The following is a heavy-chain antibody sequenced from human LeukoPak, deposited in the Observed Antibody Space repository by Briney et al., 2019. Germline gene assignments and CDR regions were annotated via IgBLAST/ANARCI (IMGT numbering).Heavy chain of an antibody. Sequence: SETLSLTCTVSGGSISSYYWSWIRQPPGKGLEWIGYIYYSGSTNYNPSLKSRVTISVDTSKNQFSLKLSSVTAADTAVYYCASALIAARIYYFDYWGQGTLVTVSS. D-gene: IGHD6-6*01. V-gene: IGHV4-59*08. CDR1: GGSISSYY. CDR2: IYYSGST. J-gene: IGHJ4*02. CDR3: ASALIAARIYYFDY.